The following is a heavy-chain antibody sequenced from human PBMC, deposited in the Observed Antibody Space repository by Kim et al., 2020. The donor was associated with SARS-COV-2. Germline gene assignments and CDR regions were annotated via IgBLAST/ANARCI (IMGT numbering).Heavy chain of an antibody. CDR3: ARGPTYYDFWSGYPPAYTPI. J-gene: IGHJ3*02. D-gene: IGHD3-3*01. CDR2: INHSGST. Sequence: SETLSLTCAVYGGSFSGYYWSWIRQPPGKGLEWIGEINHSGSTNYNPSLKSRVTISVDTSKNQFSLKLSSVTAADTAVYYCARGPTYYDFWSGYPPAYTPIWGQGTMVTVSS. CDR1: GGSFSGYY. V-gene: IGHV4-34*01.